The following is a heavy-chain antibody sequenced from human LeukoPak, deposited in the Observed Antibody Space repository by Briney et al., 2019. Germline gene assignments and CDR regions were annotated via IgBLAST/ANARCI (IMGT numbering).Heavy chain of an antibody. Sequence: SETLSLTCAVYGGCFSGYYWSWFRQPPGKGLEWIGEINHSGSSNYNPSLKSRVTISVDTSKKQFSLKLNSVTAADTAVYYCARGAEISVAGKTEFDYWGQGTLVTVSS. CDR3: ARGAEISVAGKTEFDY. V-gene: IGHV4-34*01. CDR2: INHSGSS. D-gene: IGHD6-19*01. CDR1: GGCFSGYY. J-gene: IGHJ4*02.